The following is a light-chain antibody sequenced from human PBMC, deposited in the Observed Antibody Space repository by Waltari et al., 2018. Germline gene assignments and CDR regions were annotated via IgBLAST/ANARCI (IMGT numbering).Light chain of an antibody. J-gene: IGLJ1*01. CDR2: KNN. CDR1: SSDIGGNF. Sequence: QSLLTQPPSASGTPGQRVTLSCSGSSSDIGGNFVSWYQQLPGTAPRLLIYKNNQRPSGVPDQFSASKSGTSASLAISGLRSEDEADYYCASWHDSLSGPVFGTGTRVTVL. CDR3: ASWHDSLSGPV. V-gene: IGLV1-47*01.